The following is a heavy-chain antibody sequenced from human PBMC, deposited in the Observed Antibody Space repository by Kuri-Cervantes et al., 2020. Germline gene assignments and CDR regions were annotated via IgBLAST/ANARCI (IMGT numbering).Heavy chain of an antibody. CDR2: IRSKANSYAT. D-gene: IGHD4-17*01. V-gene: IGHV3-73*01. CDR1: GFTFSSFW. Sequence: GESLKIPCAGSGFTFSSFWMSWVRQASGKGLEWVGRIRSKANSYATAYAASVKGRFTISRDDSKNTAYLQMNSLKTEDTAMYYCTSYDYGDYWGQGTLVTVSS. J-gene: IGHJ4*02. CDR3: TSYDYGDY.